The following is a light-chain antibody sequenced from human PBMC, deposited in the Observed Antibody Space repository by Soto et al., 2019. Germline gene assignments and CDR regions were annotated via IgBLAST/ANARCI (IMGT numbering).Light chain of an antibody. CDR3: GTWDSSLSAVI. V-gene: IGLV1-51*01. Sequence: QSVLTQPPSVSAAPGQTVTISCSGSSPNIGNNYVSWYQQVPGTAPKLLIYDNTKRPSGIPDRFSGSKSGTSATLGITGLQTGDEANYYCGTWDSSLSAVIFGGGTQLTVL. CDR1: SPNIGNNY. CDR2: DNT. J-gene: IGLJ2*01.